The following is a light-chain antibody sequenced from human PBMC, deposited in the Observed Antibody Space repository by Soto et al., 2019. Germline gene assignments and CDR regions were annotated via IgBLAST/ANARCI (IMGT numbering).Light chain of an antibody. V-gene: IGLV2-14*02. CDR1: SSDVGSYNL. Sequence: SVLTQPASVSGSPGQSITISCTGTSSDVGSYNLVSWYQQHPGKAPKLMIYEGSKRPSGVSNRFSGSKSGNTASLTISGLQTEDEADYYCNSRASGTTYVFGTGTKVTVL. J-gene: IGLJ1*01. CDR2: EGS. CDR3: NSRASGTTYV.